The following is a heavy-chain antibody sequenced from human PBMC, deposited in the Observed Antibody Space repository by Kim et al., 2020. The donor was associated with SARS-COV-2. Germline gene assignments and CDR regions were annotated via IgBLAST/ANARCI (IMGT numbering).Heavy chain of an antibody. Sequence: NPSLKGRVTISIDTSKNQFSLKLSAVTAADTAVYYCARERVAGANSPFDYWVQGTLVTVSS. D-gene: IGHD1-26*01. CDR3: ARERVAGANSPFDY. V-gene: IGHV4-59*01. J-gene: IGHJ4*02.